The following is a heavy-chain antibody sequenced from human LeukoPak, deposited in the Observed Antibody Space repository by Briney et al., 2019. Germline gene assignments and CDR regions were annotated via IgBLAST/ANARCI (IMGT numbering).Heavy chain of an antibody. CDR3: ARVSKNTVTTSPLDY. CDR2: INHSGST. Sequence: SETLSLTCAVYGGSFSGYYWSWIRQPPGKGLEWIGEINHSGSTNYNPSLKSRVTISVDTSKNQFSLKLSSVTAADTAVYYCARVSKNTVTTSPLDYWGQGTLVTVSS. V-gene: IGHV4-34*01. CDR1: GGSFSGYY. D-gene: IGHD4-17*01. J-gene: IGHJ4*02.